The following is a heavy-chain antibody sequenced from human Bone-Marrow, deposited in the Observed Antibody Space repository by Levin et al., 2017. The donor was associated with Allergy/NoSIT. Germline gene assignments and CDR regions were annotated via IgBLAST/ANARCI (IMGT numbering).Heavy chain of an antibody. CDR1: GFSFSSYS. J-gene: IGHJ4*02. CDR3: ARDRIPGATRGQFDF. D-gene: IGHD1-26*01. CDR2: ISSRSDYI. V-gene: IGHV3-21*01. Sequence: PGGSLRLSCVSSGFSFSSYSMNWVRQAPGKGLEWLSAISSRSDYIYYADSVKGRFTISRDNAKNSLYLQVSNLRAEDTAVYYCARDRIPGATRGQFDFWGQGTLVTASS.